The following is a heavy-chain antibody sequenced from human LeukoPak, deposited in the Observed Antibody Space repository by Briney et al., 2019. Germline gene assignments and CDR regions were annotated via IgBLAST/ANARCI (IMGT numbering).Heavy chain of an antibody. CDR1: GYSISSGYY. J-gene: IGHJ3*02. CDR2: IYHSGST. Sequence: SETLSLTCTVSGYSISSGYYWGWIRQPPGKGLEWIGSIYHSGSTFDNPSLKSRVTISVDTSKNQFSLKLSSVTAADTAVYYFARGPTVTGDAFDIWGQGTMVTVSS. D-gene: IGHD4-17*01. CDR3: ARGPTVTGDAFDI. V-gene: IGHV4-38-2*02.